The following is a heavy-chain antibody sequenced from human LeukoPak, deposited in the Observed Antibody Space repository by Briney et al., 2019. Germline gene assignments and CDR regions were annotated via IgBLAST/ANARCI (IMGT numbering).Heavy chain of an antibody. CDR2: ISGSGDYT. CDR3: ARPRLEYCSGGSCFDAFDI. V-gene: IGHV3-23*01. D-gene: IGHD2-15*01. J-gene: IGHJ3*02. CDR1: GFTFSSHG. Sequence: GGSLRLSCAASGFTFSSHGMSWVRQAPGKGLEWVSTISGSGDYTYYADSVKGRFTISRDNSKNTLFLQMNSLTAGDTAIYSCARPRLEYCSGGSCFDAFDIWGQGTMVTVSS.